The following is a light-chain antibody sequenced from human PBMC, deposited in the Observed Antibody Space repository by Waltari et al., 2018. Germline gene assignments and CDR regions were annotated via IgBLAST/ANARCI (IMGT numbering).Light chain of an antibody. CDR2: AAS. Sequence: EIVLTQSPGTLSLSPGERSTLSCRASQSVNTSYLACYQQKPGQAPRLLIYAASSRATGIPDRFSGSGSATDFTLTISSMEPADFAVYYCQQYDTSPWTFGQGTKVEI. V-gene: IGKV3-20*01. CDR3: QQYDTSPWT. J-gene: IGKJ1*01. CDR1: QSVNTSY.